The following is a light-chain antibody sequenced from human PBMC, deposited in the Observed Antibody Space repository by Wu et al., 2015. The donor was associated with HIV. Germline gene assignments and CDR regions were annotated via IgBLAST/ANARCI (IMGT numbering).Light chain of an antibody. CDR1: QSVRSS. CDR2: GAS. Sequence: EIVMTQSPATLSLSPRERATLSCRASQSVRSSLAWYQQKPGQAPRLLIYGASTRATGIPARFSGSGSGTEFTLTITSLQSEDFVVYYCQQYNNWPQITFGGGTKVEIK. V-gene: IGKV3-15*01. J-gene: IGKJ4*01. CDR3: QQYNNWPQIT.